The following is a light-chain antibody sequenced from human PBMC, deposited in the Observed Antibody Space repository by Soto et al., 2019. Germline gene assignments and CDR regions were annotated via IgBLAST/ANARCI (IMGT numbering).Light chain of an antibody. CDR2: GAS. CDR3: QQRSNWPT. Sequence: EIVLTQSPGTLSLSPGDRATLSCRASQSVSRSYLGWYQQKPGQAPRLLMYGASIRAAGVPDRFSGSGSGTELTLTVSILEPEDFAVYYCQQRSNWPTFGGGTKVDNK. J-gene: IGKJ4*01. CDR1: QSVSRSY. V-gene: IGKV3D-20*02.